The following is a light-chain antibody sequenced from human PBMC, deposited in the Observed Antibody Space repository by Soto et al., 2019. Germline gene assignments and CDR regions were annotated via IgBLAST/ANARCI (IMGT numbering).Light chain of an antibody. J-gene: IGKJ3*01. Sequence: EIVSKQSPNTLSLTPRERATLSCRASQSVSSDYLVWYQQKPGQAPRLLIYGASSRATGIPDRFSGSGSGTDFTLTISRLEPEDFAVYYCQHYGNTPPSVTFGPGTKVDIK. CDR1: QSVSSDY. CDR2: GAS. V-gene: IGKV3-20*01. CDR3: QHYGNTPPSVT.